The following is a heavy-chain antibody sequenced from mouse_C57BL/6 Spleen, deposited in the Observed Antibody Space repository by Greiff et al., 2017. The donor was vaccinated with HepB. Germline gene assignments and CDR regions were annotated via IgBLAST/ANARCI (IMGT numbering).Heavy chain of an antibody. CDR2: IWTGGGT. J-gene: IGHJ2*01. CDR3: ARTYDYDEGYYFDY. CDR1: GFSLTSYA. Sequence: VQLVESGPGLVAPSQSLSITCTVSGFSLTSYAISWVRQPPGKGLEWLGVIWTGGGTNYNSALKSRLSISKDNSKSQVFLKMNSLQTDDTARYYCARTYDYDEGYYFDYWGQGTTLTVSS. D-gene: IGHD2-4*01. V-gene: IGHV2-9-1*01.